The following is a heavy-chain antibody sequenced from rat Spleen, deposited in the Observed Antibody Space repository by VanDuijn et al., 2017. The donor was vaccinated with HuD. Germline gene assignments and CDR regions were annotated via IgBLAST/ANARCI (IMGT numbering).Heavy chain of an antibody. D-gene: IGHD1-12*02. V-gene: IGHV2S12*01. CDR1: GFSLTSNG. Sequence: QVQLRESGPGLVQPSQTLSLTCTVSGFSLTSNGVSWVRQPPGKGLEWIATMSSGGNTYYNSVLKSRLGFSRDTSKSQVFLKMNSLQTEDTAIYFCTRDHSYWGSYYPGGFGYWGQGTLVTVSS. CDR3: TRDHSYWGSYYPGGFGY. CDR2: MSSGGNT. J-gene: IGHJ3*01.